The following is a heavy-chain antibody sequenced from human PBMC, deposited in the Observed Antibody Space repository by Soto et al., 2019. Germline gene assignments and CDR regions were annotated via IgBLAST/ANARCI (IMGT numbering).Heavy chain of an antibody. CDR3: ARARYYDFWRCYYRPPYYDYGMDV. CDR2: IIPIFGTA. Sequence: SVKVSCKASGGTFSSYAISWVRQAPGQGLEWMGGIIPIFGTANYAQKFQGRVTITADKSTSTAYMELSSLRSEDTAVYYCARARYYDFWRCYYRPPYYDYGMDVWGQGTTVTVSS. CDR1: GGTFSSYA. J-gene: IGHJ6*02. D-gene: IGHD3-3*01. V-gene: IGHV1-69*06.